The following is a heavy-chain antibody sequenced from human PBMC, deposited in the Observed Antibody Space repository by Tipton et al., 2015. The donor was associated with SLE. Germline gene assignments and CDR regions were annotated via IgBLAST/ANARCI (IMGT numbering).Heavy chain of an antibody. CDR2: ISYDGSNK. D-gene: IGHD3-22*01. CDR3: ARGEYYYDSSGYPMDV. V-gene: IGHV3-30*04. CDR1: GFTFSIYA. Sequence: SLRLSCAASGFTFSIYAMHWVRQAPGKGLEWVAVISYDGSNKYYADSVKGRFTISRDNSKNTLCLQMNSLRAEDTAVYYCARGEYYYDSSGYPMDVWGQGTTVTVSS. J-gene: IGHJ6*02.